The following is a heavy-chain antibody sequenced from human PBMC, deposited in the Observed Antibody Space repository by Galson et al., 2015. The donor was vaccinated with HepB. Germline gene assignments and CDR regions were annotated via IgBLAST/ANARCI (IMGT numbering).Heavy chain of an antibody. CDR2: INAGNGNT. Sequence: SVKVSCKASGYTFTSYAMHWVRQAPGQRLEWMGWINAGNGNTKYSQKFQGRVTITRDTSASTAYMELSSLRSEDTAVYYCARAALGPADSSSWWVNNWGQGTLVTVSS. V-gene: IGHV1-3*01. CDR3: ARAALGPADSSSWWVNN. J-gene: IGHJ4*02. CDR1: GYTFTSYA. D-gene: IGHD6-13*01.